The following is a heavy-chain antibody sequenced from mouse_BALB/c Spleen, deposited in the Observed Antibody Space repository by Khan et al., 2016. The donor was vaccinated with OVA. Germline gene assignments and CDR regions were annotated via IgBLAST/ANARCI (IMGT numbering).Heavy chain of an antibody. D-gene: IGHD1-1*01. CDR1: GFNIKDTY. J-gene: IGHJ4*01. V-gene: IGHV14-3*02. CDR3: TRPSYYYDAVDY. CDR2: IDPANGNT. Sequence: VRLQQSGAELVKPGASVKLSCTASGFNIKDTYIHWVKQRPEQGLEWIGRIDPANGNTQYDPKFQDKATITADTSSNTAYLQLSSLTSEDTAVYYCTRPSYYYDAVDYWGQGTSVTVSS.